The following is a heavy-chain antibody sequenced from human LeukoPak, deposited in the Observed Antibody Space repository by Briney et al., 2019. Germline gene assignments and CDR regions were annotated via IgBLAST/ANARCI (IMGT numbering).Heavy chain of an antibody. J-gene: IGHJ4*02. CDR2: ITSSSNYI. D-gene: IGHD4-17*01. CDR1: GFIFSSYS. CDR3: AKDRDMTTVTGPDY. V-gene: IGHV3-21*01. Sequence: GGSLRLSCVASGFIFSSYSMNWVRQAPGKGLEWVSSITSSSNYIYYADSVKGRFTISRDYSKNTLYLQMNSLRAEDTAVYYCAKDRDMTTVTGPDYWGQGTLVTVSS.